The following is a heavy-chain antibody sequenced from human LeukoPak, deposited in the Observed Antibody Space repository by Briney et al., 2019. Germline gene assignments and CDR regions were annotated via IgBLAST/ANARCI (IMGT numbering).Heavy chain of an antibody. CDR2: IYYLGAT. D-gene: IGHD3-22*01. V-gene: IGHV4-59*11. CDR1: GGSFSGHY. Sequence: SETLSLTCTVSGGSFSGHYWSWIRQPPGKGLEWIGNIYYLGATSYNPSLKSGVTISLDTPKNQFSLKLTSVTAADSAIYYCARNYYDDSGSFATYWYFDLWDRGTLVTVSS. J-gene: IGHJ2*01. CDR3: ARNYYDDSGSFATYWYFDL.